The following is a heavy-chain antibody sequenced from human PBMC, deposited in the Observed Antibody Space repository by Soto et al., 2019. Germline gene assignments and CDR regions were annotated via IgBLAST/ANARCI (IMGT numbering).Heavy chain of an antibody. CDR2: IIPIFGTA. D-gene: IGHD3-22*01. V-gene: IGHV1-69*13. Sequence: SVKVSCKASGGTFSSYAISWVRQAPGQGLEWMGGIIPIFGTANYTQKFQGRVTITADESTSTAYMELSSLRSEDTAVYYCARVRGEYYYDSSGYLFDYWGQGTLVTVSS. CDR3: ARVRGEYYYDSSGYLFDY. J-gene: IGHJ4*02. CDR1: GGTFSSYA.